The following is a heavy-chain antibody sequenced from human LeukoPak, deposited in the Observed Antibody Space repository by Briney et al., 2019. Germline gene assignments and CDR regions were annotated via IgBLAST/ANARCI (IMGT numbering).Heavy chain of an antibody. CDR1: GFTFTSYG. D-gene: IGHD3-22*01. V-gene: IGHV3-48*01. Sequence: GGSLRLSCAASGFTFTSYGMNWVRQAPGKGLECVSYVSSGAGTMYYLASVKGRFTISRDNAKNSLYLQMDSLRAEDTAVYYCARDLGDSGYHPLDYWGQGTLVTVSS. CDR3: ARDLGDSGYHPLDY. J-gene: IGHJ4*02. CDR2: VSSGAGTM.